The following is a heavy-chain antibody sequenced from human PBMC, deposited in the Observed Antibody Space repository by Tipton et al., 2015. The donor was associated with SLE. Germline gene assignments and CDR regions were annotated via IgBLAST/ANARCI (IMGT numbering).Heavy chain of an antibody. V-gene: IGHV4-59*11. CDR1: GGSFSSHS. J-gene: IGHJ3*02. CDR2: IFYSGST. Sequence: TLSLTCTISGGSFSSHSWNWIRQPPGKGLEWIGYIFYSGSTNYNPSLKSRVTISLDTSKNHFSLKLSSVTAADTAVYYCAIPTTQHCSGGGCYRHDAFDIWSQGTMVTVSS. CDR3: AIPTTQHCSGGGCYRHDAFDI. D-gene: IGHD2-15*01.